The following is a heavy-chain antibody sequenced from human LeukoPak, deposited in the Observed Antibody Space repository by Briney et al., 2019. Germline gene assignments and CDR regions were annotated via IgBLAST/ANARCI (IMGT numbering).Heavy chain of an antibody. CDR2: INHSGST. J-gene: IGHJ4*02. D-gene: IGHD3-10*01. V-gene: IGHV4-34*01. CDR1: GGSFSGYY. CDR3: ARGYGSGSYYIKPFDY. Sequence: SETLSLTCAVYGGSFSGYYWSWIRQPPGKGLEWIGEINHSGSTNYNPSLKSRVTISVDTSKNQFSLKLSSVTAADTAVYYCARGYGSGSYYIKPFDYWSQGTLVTVSS.